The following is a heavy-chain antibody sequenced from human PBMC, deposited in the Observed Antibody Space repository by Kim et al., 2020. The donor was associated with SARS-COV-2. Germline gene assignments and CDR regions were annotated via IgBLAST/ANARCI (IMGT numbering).Heavy chain of an antibody. D-gene: IGHD2-15*01. Sequence: GGSLRLSCAASGFTFSSYAMSWVRQAPGKGLEWVSAISGSGGSTYYADSVKGRFTISRDNSKNTLYLQMNSLRAEDTAVYYCAKTYCSGGSCYGLYLRYYYYGMDVWGQGTTVTVSS. J-gene: IGHJ6*02. V-gene: IGHV3-23*01. CDR3: AKTYCSGGSCYGLYLRYYYYGMDV. CDR2: ISGSGGST. CDR1: GFTFSSYA.